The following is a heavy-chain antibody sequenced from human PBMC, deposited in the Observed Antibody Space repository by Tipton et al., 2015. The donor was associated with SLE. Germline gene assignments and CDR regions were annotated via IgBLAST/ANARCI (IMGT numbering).Heavy chain of an antibody. D-gene: IGHD2-15*01. CDR2: AYYSGTT. Sequence: LRLSCTVSGGSISSSSYYWGWIRQPPGKGLEWIGTAYYSGTTYYNPSLKSRVTISVDTSKNQFSLKLSSLTAADTAAYFCARHGTNGYCSGGSCSPGAWFDPWGQGTLVTVSS. J-gene: IGHJ5*02. CDR3: ARHGTNGYCSGGSCSPGAWFDP. V-gene: IGHV4-39*07. CDR1: GGSISSSSYY.